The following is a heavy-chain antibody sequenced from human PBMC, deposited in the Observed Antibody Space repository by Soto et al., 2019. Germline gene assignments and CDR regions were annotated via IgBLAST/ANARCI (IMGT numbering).Heavy chain of an antibody. CDR3: ARESSVAEAWVHAFDI. J-gene: IGHJ3*02. V-gene: IGHV1-69*13. CDR2: IIPIFGTA. CDR1: GGTFSSYA. Sequence: SVKVSCKASGGTFSSYAISWVRQAPGQGLEWMGGIIPIFGTANYAQKFQGRVTITADESTSTAYVELSSLRSEDTAVYYCARESSVAEAWVHAFDIWGQGTMVTVSS. D-gene: IGHD6-19*01.